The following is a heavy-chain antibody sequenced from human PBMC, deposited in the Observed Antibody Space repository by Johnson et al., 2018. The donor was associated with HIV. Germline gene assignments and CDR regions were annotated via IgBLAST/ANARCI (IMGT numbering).Heavy chain of an antibody. CDR3: ARAVYSSTSSCAFDI. D-gene: IGHD6-6*01. Sequence: VQLVESGGGLVQPGGSLRLSCAASRFTFSSYWMHWVRQAPGKGLAWVSRINSDGSSTTYADSVKGRFTISRDNAKNTLYLQMNSLRAEDTAVYYCARAVYSSTSSCAFDIWGQGTMVTVSS. CDR2: INSDGSST. V-gene: IGHV3-74*02. J-gene: IGHJ3*02. CDR1: RFTFSSYW.